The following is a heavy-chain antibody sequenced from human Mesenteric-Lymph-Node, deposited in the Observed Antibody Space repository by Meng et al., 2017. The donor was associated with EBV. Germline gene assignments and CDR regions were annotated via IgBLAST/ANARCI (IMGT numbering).Heavy chain of an antibody. D-gene: IGHD5-12*01. CDR1: XGSISTTGYY. Sequence: QLQLQESGPGLVKSSXXXXLTXXVXXGSISTTGYYWGWIRQPPGKGLEWIGSMFYSGTTYYNPSLKSRVTISVDTSRNQFSLKLSSVTAADTAVYYCARDTSTSYSGYGGYYFDYWGQGTLVTVSS. V-gene: IGHV4-39*07. J-gene: IGHJ4*02. CDR3: ARDTSTSYSGYGGYYFDY. CDR2: MFYSGTT.